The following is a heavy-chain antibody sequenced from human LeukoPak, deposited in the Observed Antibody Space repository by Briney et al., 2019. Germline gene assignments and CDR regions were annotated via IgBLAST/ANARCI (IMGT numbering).Heavy chain of an antibody. CDR3: ARALAFGQQLVTINVPGDY. J-gene: IGHJ4*02. CDR2: INAGNGNT. CDR1: GYTFTSYA. D-gene: IGHD6-13*01. Sequence: SVKVSCKASGYTFTSYAMHWVRQAPGQRLEWMGWINAGNGNTKYSQKFQGRVTITRDTSASTAYMELSSLRSEDTAVYYCARALAFGQQLVTINVPGDYWGQGTLVTVSS. V-gene: IGHV1-3*01.